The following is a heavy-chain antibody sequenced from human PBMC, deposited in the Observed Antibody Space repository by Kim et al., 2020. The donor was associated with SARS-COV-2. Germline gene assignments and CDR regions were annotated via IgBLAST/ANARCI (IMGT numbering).Heavy chain of an antibody. CDR1: GFTFSSYG. V-gene: IGHV3-33*05. CDR2: ISYDGSNK. Sequence: GGSLRLSCAASGFTFSSYGMHWVRQAPGKGLEWVAVISYDGSNKYYADSVKGRFTISRDNSKNTLYLQMNSLRAEDTAVYYCARDRGYSYGHYFDYWGQGTLVTVSS. CDR3: ARDRGYSYGHYFDY. D-gene: IGHD5-18*01. J-gene: IGHJ4*02.